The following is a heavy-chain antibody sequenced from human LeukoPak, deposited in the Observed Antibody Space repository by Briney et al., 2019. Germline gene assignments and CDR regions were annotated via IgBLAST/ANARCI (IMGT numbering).Heavy chain of an antibody. CDR3: ARGSPVTSMSYYFDY. J-gene: IGHJ4*02. CDR2: IYYSGST. V-gene: IGHV4-59*01. CDR1: GDSMSTYY. Sequence: PSETLSLTCTVSGDSMSTYYRSFIRQPPGKGLEWIGYIYYSGSTNYNPSLKSRVTISVDTSKNQFSLKLSFVTAADTAVYYCARGSPVTSMSYYFDYWGQGTLVTVSS. D-gene: IGHD4-11*01.